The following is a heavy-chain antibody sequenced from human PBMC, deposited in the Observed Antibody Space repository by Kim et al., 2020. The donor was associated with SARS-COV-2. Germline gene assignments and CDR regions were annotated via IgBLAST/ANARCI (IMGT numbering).Heavy chain of an antibody. CDR1: GFTFSSYW. Sequence: GGSLRLSCAASGFTFSSYWMSWVRQAPGKGLEWVANIKQDGSEKYYVDSVKGRFTISRDNAKNSLYLQMNSLRAEDTAVYYCARALYGTLFGELVLGFYFDYWGQGTLVTVSS. V-gene: IGHV3-7*01. J-gene: IGHJ4*02. CDR3: ARALYGTLFGELVLGFYFDY. CDR2: IKQDGSEK. D-gene: IGHD3-10*02.